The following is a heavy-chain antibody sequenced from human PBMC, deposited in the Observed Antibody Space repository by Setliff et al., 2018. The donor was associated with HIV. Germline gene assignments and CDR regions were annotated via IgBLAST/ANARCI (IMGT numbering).Heavy chain of an antibody. Sequence: KTSETLSLTCTVSGGSISIGGYYWGWIRQHPGKGLEWIGYIYHNGSTYYNPSLKSRVIISVDTSKNQFSLQLNSVTAADTAVYYCARRRSGPQGWLLSNWFDAWGQGTLVTVS. J-gene: IGHJ5*02. V-gene: IGHV4-31*03. CDR2: IYHNGST. D-gene: IGHD3-3*01. CDR1: GGSISIGGYY. CDR3: ARRRSGPQGWLLSNWFDA.